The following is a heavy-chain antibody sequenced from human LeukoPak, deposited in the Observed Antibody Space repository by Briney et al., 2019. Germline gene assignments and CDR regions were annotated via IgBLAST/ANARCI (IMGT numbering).Heavy chain of an antibody. J-gene: IGHJ6*04. CDR2: IIPTFGTA. V-gene: IGHV1-69*01. D-gene: IGHD2-2*01. CDR3: ARIIPICSSTSCYDV. CDR1: GGTFSSYA. Sequence: GSSVKVSCKASGGTFSSYAISWVRQAPGQGLEWMGGIIPTFGTANYAQKFQGRVTITADESTSTAYMELSSLRSEDTAVYYCARIIPICSSTSCYDVWGKGTTATVSS.